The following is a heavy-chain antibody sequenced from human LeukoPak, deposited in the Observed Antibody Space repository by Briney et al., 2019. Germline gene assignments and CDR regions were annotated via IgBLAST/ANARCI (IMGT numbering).Heavy chain of an antibody. CDR2: IKQDGSEK. CDR3: ARDHLSRFDY. J-gene: IGHJ4*02. D-gene: IGHD3-3*02. V-gene: IGHV3-7*01. Sequence: PGGSLRLSCAASGFTFSGYWMTWVRQDQGTGLEWVANIKQDGSEKYYVDSVKGRFTISRDNAKNSLYLQMNSLRAEDTAVYYCARDHLSRFDYWGQGTLVTVSS. CDR1: GFTFSGYW.